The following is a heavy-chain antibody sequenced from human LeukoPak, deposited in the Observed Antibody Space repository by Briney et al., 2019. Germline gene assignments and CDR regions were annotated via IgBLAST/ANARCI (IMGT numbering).Heavy chain of an antibody. CDR1: GFTFDDYA. Sequence: GGSLRLSCAASGFTFDDYAMHWVRQAPGKGLEWVSGISWNSGTIGYADSMKGRFTISRDNSKNTLYLQMNSLRAEDTAVYYCAKDWSSLRGYSAFDIWGQGTMVTVSS. J-gene: IGHJ3*02. D-gene: IGHD3-3*01. V-gene: IGHV3-9*01. CDR3: AKDWSSLRGYSAFDI. CDR2: ISWNSGTI.